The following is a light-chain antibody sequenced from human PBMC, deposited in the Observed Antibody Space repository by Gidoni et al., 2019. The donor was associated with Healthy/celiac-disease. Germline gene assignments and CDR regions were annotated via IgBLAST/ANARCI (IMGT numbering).Light chain of an antibody. J-gene: IGKJ2*01. CDR1: QSISSN. Sequence: DIQMTQSPSSLSASVGDRVTITCRASQSISSNLNWYQQKQGKAPKILIYDASSSQSGVPSRFSGSGSGTDFTLTISSMQPEDYATDYCQQSYSTPRYTFGQGTKLEIK. CDR3: QQSYSTPRYT. V-gene: IGKV1-39*01. CDR2: DAS.